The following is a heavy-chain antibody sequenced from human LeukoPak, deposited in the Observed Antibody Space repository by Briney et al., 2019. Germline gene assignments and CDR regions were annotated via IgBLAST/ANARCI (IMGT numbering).Heavy chain of an antibody. CDR2: VYDTGST. D-gene: IGHD2-15*01. V-gene: IGHV4-59*08. CDR3: AGSVNAAPKLWAFGI. J-gene: IGHJ3*02. Sequence: PSETLSLTCTVSVGSISSYYWHWIRQPPGKALEWIGYVYDTGSTNYNPSLKSRVTISVDTSRNQFSLKLRSVTAADTAVYYCAGSVNAAPKLWAFGIWGQGTMVTVSS. CDR1: VGSISSYY.